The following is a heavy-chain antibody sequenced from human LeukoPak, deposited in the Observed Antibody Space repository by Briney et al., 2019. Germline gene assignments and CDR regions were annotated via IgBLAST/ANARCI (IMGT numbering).Heavy chain of an antibody. CDR2: ISGNGCRK. Sequence: GGSLRLSCAASGFTFSRYALSWVRQAPGEGLEWVSGISGNGCRKYYGDSVKGRLTVYRDNCKNTLFLQMHSLRPGHTAVYYCAKASFPDAKENWFGPWGQGTLVTVSS. CDR1: GFTFSRYA. J-gene: IGHJ5*02. CDR3: AKASFPDAKENWFGP. D-gene: IGHD2-2*01. V-gene: IGHV3-23*01.